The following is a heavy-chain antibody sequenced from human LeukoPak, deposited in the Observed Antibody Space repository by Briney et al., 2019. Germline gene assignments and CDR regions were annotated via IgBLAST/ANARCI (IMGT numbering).Heavy chain of an antibody. J-gene: IGHJ4*02. Sequence: GGSLRLSCAASGFSFGSHPMNWVRQAPGKGLEWVSGITGSGDYTYYIDSVQGRFTISRDNSKNMLLLQMNSLRAEDTAVYYCARGVMAARLYYFDYWGRGILVTVSS. V-gene: IGHV3-23*01. CDR3: ARGVMAARLYYFDY. CDR2: ITGSGDYT. CDR1: GFSFGSHP. D-gene: IGHD2-21*01.